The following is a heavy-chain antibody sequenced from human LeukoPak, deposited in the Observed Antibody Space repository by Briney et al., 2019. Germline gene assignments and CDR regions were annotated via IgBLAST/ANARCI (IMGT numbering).Heavy chain of an antibody. CDR2: LSGSGITT. J-gene: IGHJ4*01. V-gene: IGHV3-23*01. CDR1: GFTFSNSA. D-gene: IGHD6-19*01. Sequence: GGSLRLSCAASGFTFSNSAMSWVRQAPGKGLEWVSTLSGSGITTYYADSVKGRFTISRDNSKNTLYLQMNNLRAEDKAVYYCAKGIYSSGWSYFDYWGHGTLVTVSS. CDR3: AKGIYSSGWSYFDY.